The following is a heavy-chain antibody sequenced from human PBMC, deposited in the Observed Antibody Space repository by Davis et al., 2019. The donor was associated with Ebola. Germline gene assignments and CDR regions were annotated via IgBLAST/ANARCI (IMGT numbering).Heavy chain of an antibody. CDR2: INPNSGGT. CDR1: GYTFTGYY. V-gene: IGHV1-2*04. Sequence: ASVKVSCKASGYTFTGYYMHWVRQAPGQGLEWMGWINPNSGGTNYAQKFQGWVTMTRDTSISTAYMELSRLRSDDTAVYYCARDSSGYYSTNPDYWGQGTLVTVSS. D-gene: IGHD3-22*01. J-gene: IGHJ4*02. CDR3: ARDSSGYYSTNPDY.